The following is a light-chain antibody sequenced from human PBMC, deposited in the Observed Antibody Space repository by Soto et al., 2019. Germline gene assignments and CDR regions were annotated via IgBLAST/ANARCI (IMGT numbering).Light chain of an antibody. CDR1: QSVRTS. Sequence: EVVLTQSPATLSLSPGERDTLSCRASQSVRTSLAWYQHKPGQAPRLVIYDASLRANGVPARFGGSGSGTDFTLTINSLEPEDFAVYYCQQRNVWPPITFGQGTRLEIK. CDR2: DAS. CDR3: QQRNVWPPIT. V-gene: IGKV3-11*01. J-gene: IGKJ5*01.